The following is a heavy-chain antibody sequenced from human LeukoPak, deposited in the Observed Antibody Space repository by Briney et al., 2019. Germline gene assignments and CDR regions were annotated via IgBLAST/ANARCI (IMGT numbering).Heavy chain of an antibody. CDR2: IYSGGTT. Sequence: GGSLRLSCAASGFTVSSNYMSWVRQAPGKGLEWVSLIYSGGTTYYADSVKGRFTISRDNSKNTLYLQMNSLRAEDTAVYYCATGPNTSPFDYWGQGTLVTVSS. J-gene: IGHJ4*02. CDR3: ATGPNTSPFDY. CDR1: GFTVSSNY. V-gene: IGHV3-53*01. D-gene: IGHD2-2*01.